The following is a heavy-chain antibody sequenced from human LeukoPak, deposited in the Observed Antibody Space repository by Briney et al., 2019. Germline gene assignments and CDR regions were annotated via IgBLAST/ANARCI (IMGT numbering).Heavy chain of an antibody. V-gene: IGHV4-59*01. D-gene: IGHD3-22*01. CDR2: IYYSGST. Sequence: SETLSLTCTVSGGSISSYYWSWIRQPPGKGLERIGYIYYSGSTNYNPSLKSRVTISVDTSKNQFSLKLSSVTAADTAVYYCARCELTDYYDSSLDIWGQGTMVTVSS. CDR3: ARCELTDYYDSSLDI. CDR1: GGSISSYY. J-gene: IGHJ3*02.